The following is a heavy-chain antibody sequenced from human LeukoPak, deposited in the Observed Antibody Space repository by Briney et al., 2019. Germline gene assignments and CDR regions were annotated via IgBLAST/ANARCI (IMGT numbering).Heavy chain of an antibody. CDR1: GGSISSSSYH. J-gene: IGHJ4*02. CDR2: IYYSGST. Sequence: SETLSLTCTVSGGSISSSSYHWGWIRQPPGKGLEWIGSIYYSGSTYYNPSLKSRVTISVDTSKNQFSLKLSSVTAADTAVYYCARQESTKARPQRHFDYWGQGTLVTVSS. V-gene: IGHV4-39*07. CDR3: ARQESTKARPQRHFDY.